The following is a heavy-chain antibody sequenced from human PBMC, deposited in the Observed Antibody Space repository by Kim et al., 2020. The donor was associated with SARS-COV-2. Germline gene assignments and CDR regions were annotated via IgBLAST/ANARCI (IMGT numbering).Heavy chain of an antibody. CDR1: GDSVSSYY. J-gene: IGHJ4*02. CDR2: VDYSGRT. Sequence: SETLSLTCTVSGDSVSSYYWSWIRQPPGKGLEWLGDVDYSGRTDYNPSLKTRVITSVDSYKNQFSLELSSVTAADTAVYYCATSHGGKRVPFDVWGPGARVTVSS. V-gene: IGHV4-59*02. CDR3: ATSHGGKRVPFDV. D-gene: IGHD2-15*01.